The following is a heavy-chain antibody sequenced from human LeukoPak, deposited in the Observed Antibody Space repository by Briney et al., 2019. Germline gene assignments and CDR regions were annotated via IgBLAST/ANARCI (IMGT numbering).Heavy chain of an antibody. CDR2: INPDGSDT. V-gene: IGHV3-7*01. CDR3: VRWGVEAGMDH. D-gene: IGHD6-19*01. Sequence: GGSLRLSCAVSEFTFSHFAMHWVRQAPGKGLEWVANINPDGSDTYYVDSVKGRFTISRDNAKKSMFLQMDSLRVEETAVYYCVRWGVEAGMDHWGQGTLITVYS. J-gene: IGHJ4*02. CDR1: EFTFSHFA.